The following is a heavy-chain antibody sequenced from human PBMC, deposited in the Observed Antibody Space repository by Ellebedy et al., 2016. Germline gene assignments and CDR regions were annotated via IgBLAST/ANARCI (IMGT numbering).Heavy chain of an antibody. Sequence: SETLSLXXTVSGGSISSGGYYWSWIRQHPGKGLEWIGYIYYSGSTYYNPSLKSRVTISVDTSKNQFSLKLSSVTAADTAVYYCAREMTTVTFNWFDPWGQGTLVTVSS. V-gene: IGHV4-31*03. D-gene: IGHD4-17*01. J-gene: IGHJ5*02. CDR3: AREMTTVTFNWFDP. CDR1: GGSISSGGYY. CDR2: IYYSGST.